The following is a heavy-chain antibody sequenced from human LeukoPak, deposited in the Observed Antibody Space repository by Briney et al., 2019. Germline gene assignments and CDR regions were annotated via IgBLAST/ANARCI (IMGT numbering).Heavy chain of an antibody. J-gene: IGHJ4*02. D-gene: IGHD4-11*01. CDR2: IYSSGST. V-gene: IGHV4-59*12. CDR1: GGSISTYY. Sequence: SETLSLTCTVSGGSISTYYWSWIRQPPGKGLEWIGYIYSSGSTNYNPSLKSRVTISVGTSKNQFSLKLSSVTAADTAVYYCARGPALYSNYGAHFDYWGQGTLVTVSS. CDR3: ARGPALYSNYGAHFDY.